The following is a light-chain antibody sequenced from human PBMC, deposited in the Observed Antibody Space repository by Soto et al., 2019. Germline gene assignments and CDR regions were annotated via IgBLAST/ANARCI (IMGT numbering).Light chain of an antibody. CDR3: QQYNSYSRT. Sequence: DIQMTQSHSTLSASVGDRVTITCRASQSIIVWLAWYQQKPGKAPKLLIYQASSLKSGVPSRFSGSGSGTEFTLTISSLQPDDFANYYCQQYNSYSRTFGQGTKLEIK. V-gene: IGKV1-5*03. J-gene: IGKJ2*01. CDR1: QSIIVW. CDR2: QAS.